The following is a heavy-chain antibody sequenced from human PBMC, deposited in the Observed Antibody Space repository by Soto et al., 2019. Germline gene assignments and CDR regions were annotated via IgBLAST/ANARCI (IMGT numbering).Heavy chain of an antibody. J-gene: IGHJ6*02. CDR1: GFDFGSFG. CDR3: SADHPHMAMGWPV. V-gene: IGHV1-58*02. CDR2: IVVVSGST. D-gene: IGHD1-26*01. Sequence: SVKVSCKASGFDFGSFGIQFLRQTRGRGLEWIGWIVVVSGSTNYARQFQGRVAISRDMSSSTAYLDLYDLKSDDTAVYFCSADHPHMAMGWPVWGQGTTVTVSS.